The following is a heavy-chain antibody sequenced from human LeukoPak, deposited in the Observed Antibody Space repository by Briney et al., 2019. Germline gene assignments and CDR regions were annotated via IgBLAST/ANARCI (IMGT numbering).Heavy chain of an antibody. V-gene: IGHV4-38-2*02. CDR2: IYHTGRT. Sequence: PSETLSLTCTVSGYSITSDYYWGWIRQPPGKGLEWIGTIYHTGRTDYNPSLKSRVTISVETSKNEFSLKLRSVTAADTAVYYCARVTGYRIEDYFDYWGQGTLVTVSS. J-gene: IGHJ4*02. CDR1: GYSITSDYY. D-gene: IGHD6-13*01. CDR3: ARVTGYRIEDYFDY.